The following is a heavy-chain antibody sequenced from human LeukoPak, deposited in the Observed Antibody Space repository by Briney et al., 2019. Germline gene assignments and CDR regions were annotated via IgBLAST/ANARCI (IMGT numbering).Heavy chain of an antibody. CDR1: GGSISSSSYY. Sequence: SGTLSLTCTVSGGSISSSSYYWGWIRQPPGKGLEWIASIFYSGSTYYHPSLKSRVTISVDTSKNQFSLKLSSVTAADTAVYYCASYRLGITMVSFDYWGQGTLVTVSS. CDR3: ASYRLGITMVSFDY. D-gene: IGHD3-10*01. V-gene: IGHV4-39*01. CDR2: IFYSGST. J-gene: IGHJ4*02.